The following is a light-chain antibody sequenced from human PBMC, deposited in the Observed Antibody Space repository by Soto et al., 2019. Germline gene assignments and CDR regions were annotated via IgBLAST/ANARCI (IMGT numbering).Light chain of an antibody. V-gene: IGKV1-5*01. CDR2: KAS. J-gene: IGKJ1*01. CDR3: QQYKDYVWT. CDR1: QVISSW. Sequence: DIQMTQSPSSVSASVGDTVTVSCRASQVISSWLAWYQQKPGRAPNLLIYKASTLQTGVPSRFSGSGSGTEFTLTISGLQSDDFATYYCQQYKDYVWTFGQGTKV.